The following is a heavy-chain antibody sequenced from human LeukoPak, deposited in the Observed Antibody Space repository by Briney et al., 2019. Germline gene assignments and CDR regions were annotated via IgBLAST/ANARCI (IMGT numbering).Heavy chain of an antibody. CDR3: ARKRLADLGDDTSFGGTPFDS. CDR1: GFTFKTYH. V-gene: IGHV3-48*03. D-gene: IGHD3-16*01. CDR2: IISGDSLI. J-gene: IGHJ4*02. Sequence: SGRSLRLSCVASGFTFKTYHMNWVRQAPGKGLEWLSVIISGDSLIYYADPVKGRITISRDDAMNSVFLQMSGLTVDDTAVYYCARKRLADLGDDTSFGGTPFDSWGQGTLVIASS.